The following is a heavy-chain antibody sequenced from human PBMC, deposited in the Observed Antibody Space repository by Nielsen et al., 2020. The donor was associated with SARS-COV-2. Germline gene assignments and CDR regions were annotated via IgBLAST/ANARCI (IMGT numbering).Heavy chain of an antibody. V-gene: IGHV3-7*05. CDR3: ARDTVTTPGY. Sequence: GESLKISCAASGFTFSNSDMNWVHQTPGKGLEWVANIKQDGSEKYYVDSVKGRFTISRDNAKNSLYLQMNSLRAEDTAVYYCARDTVTTPGYWGQGTLVTVSS. D-gene: IGHD4-17*01. CDR1: GFTFSNSD. J-gene: IGHJ4*02. CDR2: IKQDGSEK.